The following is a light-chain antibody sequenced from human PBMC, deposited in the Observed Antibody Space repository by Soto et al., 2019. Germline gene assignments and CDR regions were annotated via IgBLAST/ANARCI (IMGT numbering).Light chain of an antibody. Sequence: QSALTQPASVSGSPGQSITISCTGTNSDVGSYNLVSWYQQHPGEAPKLMIYEGTKRPSGISSRFSGSKSGNTASLTSSGLQADDEADYYCCSYAGNRNVFGTGTKLTVL. J-gene: IGLJ1*01. CDR2: EGT. CDR3: CSYAGNRNV. CDR1: NSDVGSYNL. V-gene: IGLV2-23*03.